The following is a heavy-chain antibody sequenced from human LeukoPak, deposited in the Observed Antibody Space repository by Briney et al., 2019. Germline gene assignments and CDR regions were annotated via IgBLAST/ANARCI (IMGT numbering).Heavy chain of an antibody. CDR2: IKASGREK. CDR3: ARGWGEKGRCRGGTCNNPQFYY. Sequence: GGSLRHSCAASGFKFRYYWMTLVRQAPGKGLEWVANIKASGREKYYVDSVKGRFTISRDNADEFVYLQMNSLRVEDTRVYYCARGWGEKGRCRGGTCNNPQFYYWGQGILVPVSS. D-gene: IGHD2-15*01. V-gene: IGHV3-7*01. J-gene: IGHJ4*02. CDR1: GFKFRYYW.